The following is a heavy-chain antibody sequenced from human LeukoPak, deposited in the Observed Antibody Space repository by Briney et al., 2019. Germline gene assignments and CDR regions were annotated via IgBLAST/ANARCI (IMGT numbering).Heavy chain of an antibody. J-gene: IGHJ5*01. CDR1: GFTLSSDW. CDR3: VRGWNWAFES. CDR2: IKEDGSEK. Sequence: GGSLRLSCAASGFTLSSDWMTWARQAPGKGLEWVANIKEDGSEKYYLDSVKGRYAISRDNAKNSLHPQMNSLTAEDTAVYYRVRGWNWAFESWGQGTLVTVSS. D-gene: IGHD1-7*01. V-gene: IGHV3-7*04.